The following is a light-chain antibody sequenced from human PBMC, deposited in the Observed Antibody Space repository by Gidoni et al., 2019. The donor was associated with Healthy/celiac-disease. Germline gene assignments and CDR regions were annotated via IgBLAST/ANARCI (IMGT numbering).Light chain of an antibody. CDR3: QQYGSSLLT. CDR1: QSDSSSY. Sequence: EIVLTQSPGTLSLSPGERATLSCRASQSDSSSYLAWYQQKPGQAPRLLIDGASSRATGIPDRFSGSGSGTDFTLTISRLEPEDFAVYYCQQYGSSLLTFGPGTKVDIK. J-gene: IGKJ3*01. CDR2: GAS. V-gene: IGKV3-20*01.